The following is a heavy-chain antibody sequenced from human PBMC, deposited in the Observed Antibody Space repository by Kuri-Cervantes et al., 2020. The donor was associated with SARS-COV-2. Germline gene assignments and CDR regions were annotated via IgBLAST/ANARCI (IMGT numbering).Heavy chain of an antibody. V-gene: IGHV4-4*07. CDR1: GGSISSYY. CDR3: ARSGYYYNNWFDP. J-gene: IGHJ5*02. CDR2: IYTSGST. D-gene: IGHD3-22*01. Sequence: GSLRLSCTVSGGSISSYYWTWIRQPAGKGLEWIGRIYTSGSTNYNPSLRSRVTMSVDTSKNQFSLKLSSVTAADTAVYYCARSGYYYNNWFDPWGQGTLVTVSS.